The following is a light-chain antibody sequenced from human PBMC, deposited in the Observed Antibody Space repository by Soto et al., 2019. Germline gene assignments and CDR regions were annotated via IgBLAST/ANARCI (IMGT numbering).Light chain of an antibody. J-gene: IGKJ1*01. CDR3: QQLNGSHWT. V-gene: IGKV1-9*01. CDR2: GAS. Sequence: IQLTQSPSSLSASVGDRVTITCRASPAIASFLAWYQQKPGTAPKLLIYGASTLQSGVPSRFSGSRSGTDYTLTLASLQPEDFEPYYCQQLNGSHWTLRQGTKV. CDR1: PAIASF.